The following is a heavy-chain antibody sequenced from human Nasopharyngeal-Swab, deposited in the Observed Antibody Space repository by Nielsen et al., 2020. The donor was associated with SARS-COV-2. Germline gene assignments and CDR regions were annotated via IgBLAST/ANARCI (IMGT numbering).Heavy chain of an antibody. J-gene: IGHJ4*02. V-gene: IGHV3-48*02. Sequence: WIRQPPGKGLEWLAYISSSSSKSYYADSVKGRFTISRDNPKSSLYLQMNSLRDEDTAVYYCARAVAIVGATLDNWGQGTLVTVSS. CDR2: ISSSSSKS. CDR3: ARAVAIVGATLDN. D-gene: IGHD1-26*01.